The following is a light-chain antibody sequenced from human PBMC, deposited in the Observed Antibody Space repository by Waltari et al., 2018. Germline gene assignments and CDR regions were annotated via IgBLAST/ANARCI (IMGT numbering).Light chain of an antibody. CDR1: QTIRTTY. J-gene: IGKJ4*01. CDR3: QQYDISPLT. Sequence: ATLSCRTSQTIRTTYLAWYQQKPGQAPTLLIYGTFSRATGIPDRFTGSGSGTDFSLIISSLEAEDFATYYCQQYDISPLTFGGGTKVEIK. CDR2: GTF. V-gene: IGKV3-20*01.